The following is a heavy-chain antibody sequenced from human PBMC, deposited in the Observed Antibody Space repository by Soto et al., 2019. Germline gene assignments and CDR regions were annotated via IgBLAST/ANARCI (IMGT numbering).Heavy chain of an antibody. J-gene: IGHJ6*02. CDR2: IIPISETT. V-gene: IGHV1-69*06. CDR1: GGTFSSLD. D-gene: IGHD3-22*01. Sequence: QVQLVQSGAEVKKPGSSVKVSCKASGGTFSSLDINGVRQAPGQGLEWMGGIIPISETTNYAQIFQGRVSIVADISTSTAYMELSRLRSEDTAVYYCARALLSHSYDSGGYDSYFHAMDVWGQGTPVTVSS. CDR3: ARALLSHSYDSGGYDSYFHAMDV.